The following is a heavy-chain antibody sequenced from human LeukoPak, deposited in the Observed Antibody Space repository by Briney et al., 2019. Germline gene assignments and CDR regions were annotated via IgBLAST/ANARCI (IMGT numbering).Heavy chain of an antibody. Sequence: GGSLRLSCAASGFTFSTYSMNWVRQAPGKGLEWVSYISSSSSTIYYADSVKGRFTISRANAKNSLYLRMNSLRDEDTAVYYCAREHTGFDYWGQGTLVTVSS. CDR1: GFTFSTYS. D-gene: IGHD1-14*01. CDR3: AREHTGFDY. CDR2: ISSSSSTI. V-gene: IGHV3-48*02. J-gene: IGHJ4*02.